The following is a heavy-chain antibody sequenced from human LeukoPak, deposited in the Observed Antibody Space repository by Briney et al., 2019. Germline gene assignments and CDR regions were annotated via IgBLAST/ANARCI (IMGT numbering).Heavy chain of an antibody. CDR2: INAGNGNT. Sequence: ASVKVSFTASGYTFTSYAMHWVRQAPGQRLEWMGWINAGNGNTKYLQKFQGRVTITGDTSASTVYMELSSLRSEDTAVYYCARGSLVRGVIQCPNYWGQGTLVTVSS. V-gene: IGHV1-3*01. CDR1: GYTFTSYA. D-gene: IGHD3-10*01. J-gene: IGHJ4*02. CDR3: ARGSLVRGVIQCPNY.